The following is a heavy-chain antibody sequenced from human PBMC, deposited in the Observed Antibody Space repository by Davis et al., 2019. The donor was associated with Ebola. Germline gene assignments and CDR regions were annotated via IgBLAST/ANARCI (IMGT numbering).Heavy chain of an antibody. D-gene: IGHD4-17*01. Sequence: GGSLRLSCAASGFTFSGSAMHWVRQASGKGLEWVGRIRSKANSYATAYAASVKGRFTISRDDSKNTAYLQMNSLRTEDTAVYYCAKGTYGDYVPDYWGQGTLVTVSS. J-gene: IGHJ4*02. CDR1: GFTFSGSA. CDR2: IRSKANSYAT. CDR3: AKGTYGDYVPDY. V-gene: IGHV3-73*01.